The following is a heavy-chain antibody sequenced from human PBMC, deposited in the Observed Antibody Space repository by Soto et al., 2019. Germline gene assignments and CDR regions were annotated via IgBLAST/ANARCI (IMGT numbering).Heavy chain of an antibody. D-gene: IGHD6-19*01. CDR2: ISSSGSTI. Sequence: GGSLRLSCAASGFTFSSYELNWVRQAPGKGLEWVSYISSSGSTIYYADSVKGRFTVSRDNAKNSLYLQMNSLRAEDTAVYYCARIAIAVAGTPFDYWGQGTLVTVSS. V-gene: IGHV3-48*03. J-gene: IGHJ4*02. CDR1: GFTFSSYE. CDR3: ARIAIAVAGTPFDY.